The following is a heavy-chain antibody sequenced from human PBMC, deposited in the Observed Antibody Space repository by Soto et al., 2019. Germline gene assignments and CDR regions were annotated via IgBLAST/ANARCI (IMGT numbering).Heavy chain of an antibody. CDR1: GYSFTSHW. D-gene: IGHD5-18*01. CDR2: IDPSDSYT. Sequence: EVQLVQSGAEVKKPGESLRISCKGSGYSFTSHWISWVRQMPGKGLEWMGRIDPSDSYTSYSPSFQGHVTISADKSISTVYLQWSSLKASDTATYYCARGDTALSYWYFDLWGRGTLVTVSS. V-gene: IGHV5-10-1*01. J-gene: IGHJ2*01. CDR3: ARGDTALSYWYFDL.